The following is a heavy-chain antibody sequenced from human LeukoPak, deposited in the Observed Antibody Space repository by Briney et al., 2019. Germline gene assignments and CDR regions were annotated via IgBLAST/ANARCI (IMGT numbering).Heavy chain of an antibody. D-gene: IGHD6-25*01. V-gene: IGHV1-46*01. Sequence: ASVKVSCKASGYTFTNNFMHWVRQAPGQGLEWMGIINPSGDNTWYAQKFQGRVTMTRDMATSTDYMEVSSLRSEDTAVYYCATKGAHGASGHYFNLWGRGTLVIVSS. J-gene: IGHJ2*01. CDR1: GYTFTNNF. CDR2: INPSGDNT. CDR3: ATKGAHGASGHYFNL.